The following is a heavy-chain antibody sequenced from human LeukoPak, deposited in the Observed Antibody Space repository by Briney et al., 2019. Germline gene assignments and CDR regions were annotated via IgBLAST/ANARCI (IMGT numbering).Heavy chain of an antibody. Sequence: PSETLSLTCAVSGGSISSSNWWSWVRQPPGKGLEWIGEIYHSGSTNYNPSLKSRVTISVDKSKNQFSLKLSSVTAADTAVYYCARGRSYHYCSGGSCPARVGTPLYYWGQGTLVTVSS. D-gene: IGHD2-15*01. CDR3: ARGRSYHYCSGGSCPARVGTPLYY. CDR1: GGSISSSNW. CDR2: IYHSGST. J-gene: IGHJ4*02. V-gene: IGHV4-4*02.